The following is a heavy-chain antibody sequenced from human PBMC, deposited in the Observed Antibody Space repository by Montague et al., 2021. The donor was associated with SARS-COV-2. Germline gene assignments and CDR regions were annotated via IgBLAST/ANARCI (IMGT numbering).Heavy chain of an antibody. CDR3: ARMTIAAAGTLGDYCYYGMDV. J-gene: IGHJ6*02. CDR1: GFSLRTSGMC. V-gene: IGHV2-70*01. CDR2: IDWDDDK. D-gene: IGHD6-13*01. Sequence: PALVKPTQTLTLTCTFSGFSLRTSGMCVSWIRQPPGKALEWLALIDWDDDKYYSTSLKTRLTISKDTSKNQVVLTMTNMDPVDTATYYCARMTIAAAGTLGDYCYYGMDVWGQGTTVTVSS.